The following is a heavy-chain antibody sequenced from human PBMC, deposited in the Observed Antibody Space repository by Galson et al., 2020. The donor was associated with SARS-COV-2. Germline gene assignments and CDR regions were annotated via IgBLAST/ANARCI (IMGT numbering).Heavy chain of an antibody. J-gene: IGHJ1*01. CDR3: ARTGVSWRGGIWYGAEDFHH. V-gene: IGHV3-21*06. Sequence: GESLKISCAASGFSFSDFMMTWVRQAPGKGLEWVSFISGSSSYKYYGDSVKGRFIISRDNAKNLLYLQMNSLRVEDTAVYYCARTGVSWRGGIWYGAEDFHHWGQGSLVTVSS. D-gene: IGHD6-13*01. CDR2: ISGSSSYK. CDR1: GFSFSDFM.